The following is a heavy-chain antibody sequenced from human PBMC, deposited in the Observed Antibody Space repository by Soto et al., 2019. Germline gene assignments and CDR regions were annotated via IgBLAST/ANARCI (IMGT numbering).Heavy chain of an antibody. J-gene: IGHJ5*02. CDR2: ISGSGGST. CDR3: AKGFLYYYGSGSYSS. V-gene: IGHV3-23*01. D-gene: IGHD3-10*01. Sequence: PGWSLRLSCAASGFTFSNYAMSWVRQAPGKGLEWVSAISGSGGSTYYADSVKGRFTISRDNSKNTLYLQMNSLRAEDTAVYYCAKGFLYYYGSGSYSSWSQGTLVTVSS. CDR1: GFTFSNYA.